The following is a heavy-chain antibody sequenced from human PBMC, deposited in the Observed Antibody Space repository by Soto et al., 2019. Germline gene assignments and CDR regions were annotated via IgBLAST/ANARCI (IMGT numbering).Heavy chain of an antibody. V-gene: IGHV4-34*01. D-gene: IGHD2-15*01. CDR3: ARSRVGYCSGGSCYSSYYYGMDV. Sequence: SETLSLTCAVYGGSFSGYYWSWIRQPPGKGLEWIGEINHSGSTNYNPSLKSRVTISVDTSKNQFSLKLSSVTAADTAVYYCARSRVGYCSGGSCYSSYYYGMDVWGQGTTVTVSS. CDR1: GGSFSGYY. J-gene: IGHJ6*02. CDR2: INHSGST.